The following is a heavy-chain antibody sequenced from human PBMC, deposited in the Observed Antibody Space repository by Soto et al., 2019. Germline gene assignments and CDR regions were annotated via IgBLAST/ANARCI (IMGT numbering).Heavy chain of an antibody. J-gene: IGHJ2*01. V-gene: IGHV1-58*01. CDR3: AAAGLGGYFDR. CDR1: GLSFASFA. Sequence: GASVKVSCKASGLSFASFAVQWVRLARGQRLEWMGWIVVGTGKTDYAQKFQGRMTITTDMSTSTAYMELNSLRSEDTGVYYCAAAGLGGYFDRWGRGTLATVSS. D-gene: IGHD3-10*01. CDR2: IVVGTGKT.